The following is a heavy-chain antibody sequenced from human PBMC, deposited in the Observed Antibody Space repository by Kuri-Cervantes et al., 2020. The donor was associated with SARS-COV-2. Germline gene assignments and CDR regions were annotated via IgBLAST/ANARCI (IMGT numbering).Heavy chain of an antibody. CDR3: ARVHCISVSCFSAYPLDV. CDR2: IIPILDIA. CDR1: GGTFSSYA. Sequence: SVKVSCKTSGGTFSSYAISWVRQAPGQGPEWMGRIIPILDIANSAQGFQDRVTITADKSTNTVYMELSSLRSGDTAVYYCARVHCISVSCFSAYPLDVWGQGTTVTVSS. V-gene: IGHV1-69*04. D-gene: IGHD2-2*01. J-gene: IGHJ6*02.